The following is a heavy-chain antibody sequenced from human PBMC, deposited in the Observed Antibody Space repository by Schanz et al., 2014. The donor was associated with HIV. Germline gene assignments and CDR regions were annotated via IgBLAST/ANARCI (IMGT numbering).Heavy chain of an antibody. CDR1: GASISSGGFY. Sequence: QVQLQESGPGLVKPSQTLSLTCNVSGASISSGGFYWSWIRQRPGKGLEWIGYIYYIGSTYYHPFLKSRVTISVDTSKRQFALKLNSVTAADTAMYYCARGGRFRGYDFPPHYYYGLDVWGQGTTVTVSS. V-gene: IGHV4-31*03. D-gene: IGHD5-12*01. CDR2: IYYIGST. J-gene: IGHJ6*02. CDR3: ARGGRFRGYDFPPHYYYGLDV.